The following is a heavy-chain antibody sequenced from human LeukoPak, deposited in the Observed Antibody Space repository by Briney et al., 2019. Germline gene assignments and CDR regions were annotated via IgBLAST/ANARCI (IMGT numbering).Heavy chain of an antibody. D-gene: IGHD3-10*01. J-gene: IGHJ6*02. CDR2: INHSGST. CDR3: ARGGAVYYYYGMDV. CDR1: GGSFSGYY. Sequence: SEALSLTCAVYGGSFSGYYWSWIRQPPGKGLEWIGEINHSGSTNYNPSLKSRVTISVDTSKNQFSLKLSSVTAADTAVYYCARGGAVYYYYGMDVWGQGTTVTVSS. V-gene: IGHV4-34*01.